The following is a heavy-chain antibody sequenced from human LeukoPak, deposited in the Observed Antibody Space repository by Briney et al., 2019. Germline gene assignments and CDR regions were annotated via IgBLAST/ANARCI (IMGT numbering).Heavy chain of an antibody. V-gene: IGHV4-4*07. J-gene: IGHJ4*02. CDR2: IYTSGST. CDR3: ARAPSSYGSGSYDDY. CDR1: GGSISSYY. Sequence: SETLSLTCTVSGGSISSYYWSWIRQPAGKGLEWIGRIYTSGSTNYNPSLKSRVTMSVDTSKNQLSLKLSSVTAADTAVYYCARAPSSYGSGSYDDYWGQGTLVTVSS. D-gene: IGHD3-10*01.